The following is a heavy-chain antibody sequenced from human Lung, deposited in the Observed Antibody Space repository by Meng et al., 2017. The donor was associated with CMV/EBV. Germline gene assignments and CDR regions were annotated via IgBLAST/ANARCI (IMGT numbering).Heavy chain of an antibody. V-gene: IGHV1-2*02. CDR1: GYTFTGYY. CDR2: INPNSGGT. Sequence: ASVKVSCKASGYTFTGYYIHWVRQAPGQGLEWMGWINPNSGGTNYAQKFQGRVTMTRDTSISTAYMELSRLRSDHTAVYYCATLGGLSSSSYYDYYYGMDFWGQGTTVTVSS. CDR3: ATLGGLSSSSYYDYYYGMDF. D-gene: IGHD6-6*01. J-gene: IGHJ6*02.